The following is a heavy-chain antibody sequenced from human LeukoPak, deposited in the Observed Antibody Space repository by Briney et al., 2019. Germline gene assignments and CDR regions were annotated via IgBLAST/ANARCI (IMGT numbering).Heavy chain of an antibody. Sequence: GGSLRLSCAASGFTFSSYSMNWVRQAPGKGLEWVSSISRSSSYIYYADSVKGRFTISRDNAKNSLYLQMNSLRADDTAVYYCARDLVVPAAIPADYWGQGTLVTVSS. CDR1: GFTFSSYS. CDR2: ISRSSSYI. CDR3: ARDLVVPAAIPADY. D-gene: IGHD2-2*02. V-gene: IGHV3-21*01. J-gene: IGHJ4*02.